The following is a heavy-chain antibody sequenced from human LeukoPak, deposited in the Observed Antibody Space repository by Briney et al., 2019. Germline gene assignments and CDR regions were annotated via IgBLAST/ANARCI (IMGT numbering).Heavy chain of an antibody. CDR2: INPGNGDT. V-gene: IGHV1-3*01. CDR3: ARERWHCRVNCYSVYYYALDV. D-gene: IGHD2-15*01. Sequence: ASVTVSCKASGGTFSSYAISWVRQAPGQRLEWLGWINPGNGDTKYSQNFQGRVTVTSDTSAATAYVELNSLTSEDTAVYYCARERWHCRVNCYSVYYYALDVWGQGTTVTVSS. CDR1: GGTFSSYA. J-gene: IGHJ6*02.